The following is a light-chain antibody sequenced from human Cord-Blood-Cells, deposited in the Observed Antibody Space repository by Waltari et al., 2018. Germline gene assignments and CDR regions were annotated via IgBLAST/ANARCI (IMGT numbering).Light chain of an antibody. CDR3: SSYTSSSTLV. Sequence: QSALTQPASVSGSPGQSITISCTGTSSDVGGYNYVSWYQQHPGKAPTRMIYDVSKRPSGVSNRFSGSKSGNTASLTVSGLQAEDEADYYCSSYTSSSTLVFGGGTKLTVL. CDR2: DVS. CDR1: SSDVGGYNY. V-gene: IGLV2-14*01. J-gene: IGLJ3*02.